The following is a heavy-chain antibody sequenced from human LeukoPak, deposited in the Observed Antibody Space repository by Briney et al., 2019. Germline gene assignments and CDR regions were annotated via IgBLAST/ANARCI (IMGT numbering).Heavy chain of an antibody. J-gene: IGHJ4*02. D-gene: IGHD6-13*01. CDR1: GYTLTELS. CDR2: FDPEDGET. Sequence: ASVKVSCKVAGYTLTELSKYWVRQAPGKGLEWMGGFDPEDGETIYAQKFQGRVTMTEDTSTDTAYMELSSLRSEDTAVYYCAIPGGSSRDFDYWGQGTLVTVSS. CDR3: AIPGGSSRDFDY. V-gene: IGHV1-24*01.